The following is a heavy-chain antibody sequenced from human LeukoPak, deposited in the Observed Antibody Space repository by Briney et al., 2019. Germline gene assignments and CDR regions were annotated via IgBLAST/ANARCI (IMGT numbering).Heavy chain of an antibody. CDR1: GGSISSYY. D-gene: IGHD3-22*01. Sequence: SETLSFTCTVSGGSISSYYWNWIRQPPGKGLEWIGYSDYSGSTNYNPSLKSRVTISVDKSKNQFSLKLSSVTAADTAVYYCALSSGYPTYTFDYWGQGTLVTVSS. CDR3: ALSSGYPTYTFDY. CDR2: SDYSGST. J-gene: IGHJ4*02. V-gene: IGHV4-59*12.